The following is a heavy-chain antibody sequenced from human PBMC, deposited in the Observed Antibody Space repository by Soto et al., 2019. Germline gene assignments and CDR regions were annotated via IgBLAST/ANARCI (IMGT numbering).Heavy chain of an antibody. CDR2: TGPYNGNT. J-gene: IGHJ2*01. Sequence: QVQLVQSGAEVKKPGASVKVSCKASGYAFNNYGISWVRQAPGQGLEWMGWTGPYNGNTEHAQNFQGRVTMTTDTSTNTAYMELRSLRSDDTALYYCARCYCSVGSCYTCWHFDLWGRGTLVTVSS. CDR1: GYAFNNYG. V-gene: IGHV1-18*01. CDR3: ARCYCSVGSCYTCWHFDL. D-gene: IGHD2-15*01.